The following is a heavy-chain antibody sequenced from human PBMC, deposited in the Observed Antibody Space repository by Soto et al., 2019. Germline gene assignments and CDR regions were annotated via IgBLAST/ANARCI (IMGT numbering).Heavy chain of an antibody. CDR1: GGSVSSGSYY. J-gene: IGHJ4*02. Sequence: SETLSLTCTVSGGSVSSGSYYWSWIRQPPGKGLEWIGYIYFSESTSYNPSLKSRVTMSVDTSKNQFSLKLTSVNAADTAVYYCTRGGDAYKNGHWGQGTLVTV. CDR2: IYFSEST. D-gene: IGHD2-21*01. CDR3: TRGGDAYKNGH. V-gene: IGHV4-61*01.